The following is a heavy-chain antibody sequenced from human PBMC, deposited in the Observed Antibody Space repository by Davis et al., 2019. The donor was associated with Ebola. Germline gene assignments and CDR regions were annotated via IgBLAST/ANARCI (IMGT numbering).Heavy chain of an antibody. V-gene: IGHV3-53*05. CDR1: GLTVSSNY. Sequence: PWGSLRLSCAASGLTVSSNYMSWVRQAPGKGLEWVSVIYRAGNTYYADSVEGRFTISRDNSKNTLYLQMNSLRPEDTALYYCGKDLSPGGMDVWGPGTTVIVSS. CDR2: IYRAGNT. CDR3: GKDLSPGGMDV. J-gene: IGHJ6*02. D-gene: IGHD3-16*02.